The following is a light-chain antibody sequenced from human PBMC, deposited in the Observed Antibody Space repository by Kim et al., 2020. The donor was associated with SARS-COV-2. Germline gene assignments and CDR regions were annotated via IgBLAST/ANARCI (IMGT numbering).Light chain of an antibody. Sequence: DIQMTQSPSSLSTSVGDRVTITCRASQSISTYLNWYQHKPGKAPKLLIYASSTLQSGVPSRFSGSRSGTDFNLTISSLQPEDFATFYCQQSYSTPWTFGQGTKVEI. CDR3: QQSYSTPWT. J-gene: IGKJ1*01. V-gene: IGKV1-39*01. CDR2: ASS. CDR1: QSISTY.